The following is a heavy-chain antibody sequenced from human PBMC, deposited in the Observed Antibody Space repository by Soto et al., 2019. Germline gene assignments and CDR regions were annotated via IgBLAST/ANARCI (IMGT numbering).Heavy chain of an antibody. V-gene: IGHV3-7*03. CDR1: GFTFSMYS. CDR2: IPQDGVDG. Sequence: VGSLRLSCEVSGFTFSMYSMSWVRQSPGKGLEWVAKIPQDGVDGHYADSVKGRFIISRDNGKNSLHLQLNNLRAEDTAVYYCARDHLILPAHDFFYGSDVWGRGATVTVSS. D-gene: IGHD2-21*02. J-gene: IGHJ6*02. CDR3: ARDHLILPAHDFFYGSDV.